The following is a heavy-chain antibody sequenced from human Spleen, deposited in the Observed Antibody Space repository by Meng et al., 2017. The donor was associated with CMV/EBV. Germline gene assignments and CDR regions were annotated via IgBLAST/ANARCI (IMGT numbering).Heavy chain of an antibody. CDR2: IIPILGKA. CDR3: ASSRGVVPAVPIYNWFDP. CDR1: FISYA. Sequence: FISYANSWVRQAPGQGIEWMGGIIPILGKANYAQKCQGRVTITADKSTSTDYMELSSLRSEDTAVYYCASSRGVVPAVPIYNWFDPWGQGTLVTVSS. D-gene: IGHD2-2*01. J-gene: IGHJ5*02. V-gene: IGHV1-69*10.